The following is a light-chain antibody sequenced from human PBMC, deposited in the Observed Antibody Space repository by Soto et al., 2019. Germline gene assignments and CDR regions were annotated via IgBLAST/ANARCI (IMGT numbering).Light chain of an antibody. J-gene: IGLJ1*01. CDR3: SSYTTTKEV. V-gene: IGLV2-14*02. CDR1: SSDVGSYNL. CDR2: EDI. Sequence: QSALTQPASVSGSPGQSITISCTGTSSDVGSYNLVSWYRHHPGKAPKLMIYEDIKRPSGVSNRFSGSKSGNTASLTISGLQAEDEADYFCSSYTTTKEVFGTGTKVTVL.